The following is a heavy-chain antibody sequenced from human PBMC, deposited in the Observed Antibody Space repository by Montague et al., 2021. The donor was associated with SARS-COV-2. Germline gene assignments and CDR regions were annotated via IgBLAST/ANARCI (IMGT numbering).Heavy chain of an antibody. CDR3: ARLRRGTYYVSFDP. J-gene: IGHJ5*02. D-gene: IGHD1-26*01. CDR2: IYYSATT. Sequence: SETLSLTCTVSGGSITNYYWTWIRQPPGRGLEWIGYIYYSATTTYNPSLKSRVTMSIDTSKNQFSLRLSSVTAADSAVYYCARLRRGTYYVSFDPWGQGTLVSVSS. V-gene: IGHV4-59*12. CDR1: GGSITNYY.